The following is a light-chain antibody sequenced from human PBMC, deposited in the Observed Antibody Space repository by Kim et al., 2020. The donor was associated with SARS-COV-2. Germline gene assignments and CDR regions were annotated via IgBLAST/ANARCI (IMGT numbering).Light chain of an antibody. CDR1: QSDSSN. V-gene: IGKV3-15*01. J-gene: IGKJ2*01. Sequence: PRERTTHTGRARQSDSSNVAWEQQKPGQAPRVLICGGSTRANGSPARFSGSGTGKEFTLTVSRLQSEDFAVYYWQQYNNWPPYTFGQGTKLEI. CDR3: QQYNNWPPYT. CDR2: GGS.